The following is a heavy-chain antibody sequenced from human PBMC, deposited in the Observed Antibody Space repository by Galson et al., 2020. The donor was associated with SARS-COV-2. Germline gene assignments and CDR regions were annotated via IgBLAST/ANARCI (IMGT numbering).Heavy chain of an antibody. CDR1: GFTFRSHA. D-gene: IGHD3-22*01. CDR2: IWSDGSKE. V-gene: IGHV3-33*01. J-gene: IGHJ3*02. Sequence: GESLKISCAGSGFTFRSHAMHWVRQAPGKGLEWVALIWSDGSKEYYADSVKGRFTISRDNSKNTLSLQMNNLGAEDTAMYYCARDPLLPVSGPDVFDIWGQGTMVTVSS. CDR3: ARDPLLPVSGPDVFDI.